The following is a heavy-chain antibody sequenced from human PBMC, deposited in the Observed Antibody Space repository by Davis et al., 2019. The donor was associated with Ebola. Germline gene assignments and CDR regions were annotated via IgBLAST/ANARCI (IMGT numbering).Heavy chain of an antibody. Sequence: ASVKVSCKASGYTFTSYYMHWVRQAPGQGLEWMGIINPSGGSTSYAQKFQGRVTMTEDTSTDTAYMELSSLRSEDTAVYYCATGFMGSAFDIWGQGTMVTVSS. V-gene: IGHV1-46*01. D-gene: IGHD1-14*01. J-gene: IGHJ3*02. CDR2: INPSGGST. CDR3: ATGFMGSAFDI. CDR1: GYTFTSYY.